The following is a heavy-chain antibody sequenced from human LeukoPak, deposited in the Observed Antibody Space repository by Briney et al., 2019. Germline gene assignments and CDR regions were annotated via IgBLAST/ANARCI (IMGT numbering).Heavy chain of an antibody. CDR3: ARGLIAAAGMDY. Sequence: PSETLSLTCTVSGGSVSSGSYYWSWIRQPPRKGLEWIGYIYYSGSTNYNPSLKSRVTISVDTSKNQFSLKLSSVTAADTAVYYCARGLIAAAGMDYWGQGTLVTVSS. CDR2: IYYSGST. J-gene: IGHJ4*02. D-gene: IGHD6-13*01. CDR1: GGSVSSGSYY. V-gene: IGHV4-61*01.